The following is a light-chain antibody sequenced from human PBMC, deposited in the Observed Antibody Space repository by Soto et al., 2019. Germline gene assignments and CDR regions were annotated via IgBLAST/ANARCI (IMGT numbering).Light chain of an antibody. CDR2: GAS. Sequence: VLTQSPGTLSLSPGERATLSCRASQSVDNSNLAWYQQKLGRAPRLLISGASTRATGIPDRFSGSGSETDLTITIARLEPEDFAVDDCQQYGSSPRTFGQGARLEIK. CDR1: QSVDNSN. CDR3: QQYGSSPRT. V-gene: IGKV3-20*01. J-gene: IGKJ5*01.